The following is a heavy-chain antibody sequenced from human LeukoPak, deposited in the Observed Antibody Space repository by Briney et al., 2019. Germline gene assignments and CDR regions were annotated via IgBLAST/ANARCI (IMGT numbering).Heavy chain of an antibody. Sequence: ASVKVSCKASGYTFNNYGINWVRQAPGQGLEWMGWVSTYNDNTNYAQKLQGRVTMTTDTSTSTGYMELRSLTSDDTAVYYCARVVFEVGFQFDFWGQGTLVTVSS. J-gene: IGHJ4*02. CDR3: ARVVFEVGFQFDF. CDR2: VSTYNDNT. V-gene: IGHV1-18*01. CDR1: GYTFNNYG. D-gene: IGHD1-26*01.